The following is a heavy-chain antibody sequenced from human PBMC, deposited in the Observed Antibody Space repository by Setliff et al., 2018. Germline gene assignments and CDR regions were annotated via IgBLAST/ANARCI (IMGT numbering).Heavy chain of an antibody. J-gene: IGHJ3*02. Sequence: ASVKVSCKASGYTFTSRYMHWVRQAPGLGLEWMGTINPSSGRTSYAQKFQGRVTMTRDTSTSTVYMDMSSLRSEDTAVYYCARDVFPYHYEGAFDIWGQGTWSPSPQ. CDR1: GYTFTSRY. CDR3: ARDVFPYHYEGAFDI. V-gene: IGHV1-46*01. D-gene: IGHD3-22*01. CDR2: INPSSGRT.